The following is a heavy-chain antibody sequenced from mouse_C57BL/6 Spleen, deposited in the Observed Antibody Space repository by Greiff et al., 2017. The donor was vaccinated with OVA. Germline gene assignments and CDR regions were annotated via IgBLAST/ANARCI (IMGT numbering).Heavy chain of an antibody. V-gene: IGHV1-81*01. CDR3: ARYDYDVVYYAMDD. Sequence: VQLQQSGAELARPGASVKLSCKASGYTFTSYGISWVKQRTGQGLEWIGEIYPRSGNTYYNEKFKGQATLTADKSSSTAYMELRSLTSEDSAVYFCARYDYDVVYYAMDDWGQGTSVTVSA. CDR2: IYPRSGNT. J-gene: IGHJ4*01. D-gene: IGHD2-4*01. CDR1: GYTFTSYG.